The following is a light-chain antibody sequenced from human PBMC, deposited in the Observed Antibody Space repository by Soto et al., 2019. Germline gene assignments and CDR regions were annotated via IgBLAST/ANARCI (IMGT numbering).Light chain of an antibody. Sequence: QPALTQPASVSGSPGQSITISCTGTSSDVGGYNYVSWYQQHPGKAPKLMIYDVSNRPSGVSDRFSGSKSGNTASLTISGLQAKDEADYYCTSYTSSSSLGVFGTGTKLTVL. J-gene: IGLJ1*01. V-gene: IGLV2-14*03. CDR2: DVS. CDR3: TSYTSSSSLGV. CDR1: SSDVGGYNY.